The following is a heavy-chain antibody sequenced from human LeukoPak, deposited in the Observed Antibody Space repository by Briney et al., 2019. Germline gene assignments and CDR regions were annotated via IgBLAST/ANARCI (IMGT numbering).Heavy chain of an antibody. V-gene: IGHV3-72*01. J-gene: IGHJ6*03. CDR1: GFTFSDHY. Sequence: GGYLRLSCAASGFTFSDHYMDWLPQAPGKGRVWVGRTKNKANSYTTEYAASVKGRFTISRDDSKNSLYLQMNSLKAEDTAVYYCDREMGVYYDYYYLDVWGKGTTVTVSS. D-gene: IGHD3-16*01. CDR3: DREMGVYYDYYYLDV. CDR2: TKNKANSYTT.